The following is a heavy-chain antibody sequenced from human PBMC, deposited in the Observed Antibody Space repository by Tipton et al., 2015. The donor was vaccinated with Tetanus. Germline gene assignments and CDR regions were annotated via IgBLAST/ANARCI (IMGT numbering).Heavy chain of an antibody. V-gene: IGHV5-51*01. D-gene: IGHD6-6*01. CDR3: ARHGSIGARQNRFDA. J-gene: IGHJ5*02. CDR2: IFPSDSET. CDR1: GYIFTNYW. Sequence: QSGPEVKKPGESLKISCKASGYIFTNYWIAWVRQMPGKGLEYMGIIFPSDSETRYNPTFRGQVTMSVDKATNTAYLQWSSLVAPDSAVYYCARHGSIGARQNRFDAWGQGTPVTVSS.